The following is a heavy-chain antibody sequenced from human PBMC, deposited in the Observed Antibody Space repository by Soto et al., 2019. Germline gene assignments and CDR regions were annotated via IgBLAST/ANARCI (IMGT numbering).Heavy chain of an antibody. J-gene: IGHJ6*02. CDR2: IYYSGST. CDR1: GGSISSYY. V-gene: IGHV4-59*01. CDR3: ARGKQQKVGATIYYYYGMDV. D-gene: IGHD1-26*01. Sequence: SETLSLTCTVSGGSISSYYWSWIRQPPGKGLEWIGYIYYSGSTNYNPSLKSQVTISVDTSKNQFSLKLSSVTAADTAVYYCARGKQQKVGATIYYYYGMDVWGQGTTVTVSS.